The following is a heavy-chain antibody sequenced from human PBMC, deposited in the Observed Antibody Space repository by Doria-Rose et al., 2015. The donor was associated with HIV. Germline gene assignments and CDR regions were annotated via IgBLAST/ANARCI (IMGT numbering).Heavy chain of an antibody. J-gene: IGHJ4*02. CDR1: GVSLSSPGMG. V-gene: IGHV2-26*01. Sequence: SGPVLVKPTETLTLTCTVSGVSLSSPGMGVSWIRQPPGKALEWLGNIFSDDVRSYKTSLNSRLTISRGTSKSQVVLTMTDMGPVDTATYYCARIKSSRWYHKYYFDFWGQGTLVIVSA. CDR3: ARIKSSRWYHKYYFDF. CDR2: IFSDDVR. D-gene: IGHD6-13*01.